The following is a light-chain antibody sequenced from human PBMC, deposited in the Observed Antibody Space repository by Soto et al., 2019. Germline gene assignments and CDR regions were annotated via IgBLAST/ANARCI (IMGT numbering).Light chain of an antibody. CDR3: QQYNNWPLT. CDR1: QSVFSS. J-gene: IGKJ1*01. V-gene: IGKV3-15*01. CDR2: GSA. Sequence: EIVMTQSPATLSVSPGERATLSFRASQSVFSSLAWYQQRPGQAPRLLIYGSATRATGIPDRFSGSGSGTEFTLTISSLQSEDFAVYYCQQYNNWPLTFGQGTKVDI.